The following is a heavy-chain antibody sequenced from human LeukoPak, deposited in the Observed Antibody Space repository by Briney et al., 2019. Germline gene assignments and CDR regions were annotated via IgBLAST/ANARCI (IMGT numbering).Heavy chain of an antibody. J-gene: IGHJ5*02. CDR3: ARDLVGSNYYDSSGYFNWFDP. CDR1: GYTFTDYY. V-gene: IGHV1-2*02. CDR2: INPNSGGT. D-gene: IGHD3-22*01. Sequence: ASVKVSCKASGYTFTDYYMHWVRQAPGQGLEWMGWINPNSGGTNFAQKFQGRVTMTRDTSISTAYMELSRLRSDDTAVYYCARDLVGSNYYDSSGYFNWFDPWGQGTLVTVSS.